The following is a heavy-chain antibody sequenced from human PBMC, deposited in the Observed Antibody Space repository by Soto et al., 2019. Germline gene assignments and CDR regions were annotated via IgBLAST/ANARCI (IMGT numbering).Heavy chain of an antibody. Sequence: QGKLQESGPERVKPSGTLSPTCAASGGSISSVNWGGGVRRPQGRGLEWIGEIYNSGTTNSNPSLKSRVTISVDKSKNQFSLKLSSVTAADTAVHYCARARSSSSWQFDYWGQGTLVTVSS. V-gene: IGHV4-4*02. J-gene: IGHJ4*02. CDR1: GGSISSVNW. CDR2: IYNSGTT. CDR3: ARARSSSSWQFDY. D-gene: IGHD6-13*01.